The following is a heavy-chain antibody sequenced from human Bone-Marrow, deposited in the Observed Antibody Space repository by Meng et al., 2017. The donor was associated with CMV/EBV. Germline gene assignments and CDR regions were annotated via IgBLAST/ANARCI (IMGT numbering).Heavy chain of an antibody. Sequence: SETLSLTCAVYGGSFSGYYWSWIRQPPGKGLEWIGEINHSGSTNYNPSLKSRVTISVDTSKTQFSLKLSSVAAADTAVYYCARGGLYGSSWYRGHYYYYGMDVWGQGTTVTVSS. J-gene: IGHJ6*02. CDR1: GGSFSGYY. V-gene: IGHV4-34*01. D-gene: IGHD6-13*01. CDR3: ARGGLYGSSWYRGHYYYYGMDV. CDR2: INHSGST.